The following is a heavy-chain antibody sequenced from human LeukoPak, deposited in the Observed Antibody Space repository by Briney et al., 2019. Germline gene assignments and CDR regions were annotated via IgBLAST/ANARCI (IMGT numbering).Heavy chain of an antibody. V-gene: IGHV4-59*12. CDR1: GGSISGYY. D-gene: IGHD3-3*01. J-gene: IGHJ5*02. Sequence: SETLSLTCAVSGGSISGYYWNWIRQPPGKELEWIGNIHYSGSTNYNPSLKSRVTMSVDTSKNQFSLKLSSVTAADTAVYYCARLVSDFWSGYYTNWFDPWGQGTLVTVSS. CDR2: IHYSGST. CDR3: ARLVSDFWSGYYTNWFDP.